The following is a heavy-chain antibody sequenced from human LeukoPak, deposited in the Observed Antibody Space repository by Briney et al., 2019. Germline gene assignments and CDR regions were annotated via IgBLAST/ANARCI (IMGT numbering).Heavy chain of an antibody. Sequence: PSETLSLTCTVSGGSLSSSNNYWGWIRQPPGKGLEWIGYIYYSGSTNYNPSLKSRVTISVDTSKNQFSLKLSSVTAADTAVYYCARIYYDSSGYPDSWGQGTLVTVSS. CDR2: IYYSGST. V-gene: IGHV4-61*01. D-gene: IGHD3-22*01. CDR1: GGSLSSSNNY. J-gene: IGHJ5*01. CDR3: ARIYYDSSGYPDS.